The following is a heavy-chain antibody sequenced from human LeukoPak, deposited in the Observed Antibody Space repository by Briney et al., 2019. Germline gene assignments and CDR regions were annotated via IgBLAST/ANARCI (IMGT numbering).Heavy chain of an antibody. V-gene: IGHV3-9*01. CDR2: ISWNSGSI. CDR3: AKGGRWLQLYYFDY. D-gene: IGHD5-12*01. Sequence: GGSLRLSCAASGFTFDDYAMHWVRQAPGKGLEWVSGISWNSGSIGYADSVKGRFTISRDNAKNSLYLQMNSLRAEDTALYYCAKGGRWLQLYYFDYWGQGTLVTVSS. J-gene: IGHJ4*02. CDR1: GFTFDDYA.